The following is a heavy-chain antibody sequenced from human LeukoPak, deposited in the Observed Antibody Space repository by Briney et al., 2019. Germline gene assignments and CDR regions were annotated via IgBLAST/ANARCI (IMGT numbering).Heavy chain of an antibody. V-gene: IGHV3-74*01. J-gene: IGHJ3*02. CDR2: ISTDGGST. CDR3: VREYSSSSGRAFDM. Sequence: GGSLRLSCAASGFTFSSYWMHWVRQAPGKGLVWVSRISTDGGSTNSADSVKGRLTISRDNAKNTLYLQMNSLRAEDTAVYYCVREYSSSSGRAFDMWGQGTMVTVSP. CDR1: GFTFSSYW. D-gene: IGHD6-6*01.